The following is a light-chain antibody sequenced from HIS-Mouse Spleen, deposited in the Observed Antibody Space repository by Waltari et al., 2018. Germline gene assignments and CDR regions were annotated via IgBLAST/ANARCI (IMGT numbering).Light chain of an antibody. J-gene: IGLJ1*01. V-gene: IGLV3-21*03. CDR3: QVWDSSSDHYV. CDR1: NIGSKS. CDR2: DDS. Sequence: SYVLTQPPSVSSAPGKTARITCGGHNIGSKSVHLYQPKQGQAPVLVVYDDSDRPSGIPERFSGSNSGNTATLTISRVEAGDEADYYCQVWDSSSDHYVFGTGTKVTVL.